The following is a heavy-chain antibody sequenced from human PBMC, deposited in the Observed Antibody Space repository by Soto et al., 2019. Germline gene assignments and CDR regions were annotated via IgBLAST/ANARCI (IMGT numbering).Heavy chain of an antibody. Sequence: QITLKESGPTLVKPTQTLTLTCTFSGFSLSTSGVGVGWVRQPPGKALEWLALIYSNDDKRFSTSLKSRLTSTKATAKNQVVLTMTNMDPVDTATYYCTHARGSGLYGMDVWGQGTTVTVYS. CDR2: IYSNDDK. CDR3: THARGSGLYGMDV. D-gene: IGHD3-10*01. V-gene: IGHV2-5*01. J-gene: IGHJ6*02. CDR1: GFSLSTSGVG.